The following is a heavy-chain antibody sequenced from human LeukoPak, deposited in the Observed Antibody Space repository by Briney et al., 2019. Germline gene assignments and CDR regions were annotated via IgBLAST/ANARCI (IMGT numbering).Heavy chain of an antibody. J-gene: IGHJ4*02. Sequence: SETLSLTCTVSGGSVSSGSYYWSWIRQPPGKGLEWIGYIYYRGSTNYNPSLKSRVTISLDTFKDQFSLKLSSVTAADTAVYYCAREGVVKGYFDYWGQGTLVTVSS. D-gene: IGHD3-3*01. CDR3: AREGVVKGYFDY. V-gene: IGHV4-61*01. CDR1: GGSVSSGSYY. CDR2: IYYRGST.